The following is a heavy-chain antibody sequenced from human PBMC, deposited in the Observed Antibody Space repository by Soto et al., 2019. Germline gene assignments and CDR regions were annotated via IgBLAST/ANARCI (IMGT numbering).Heavy chain of an antibody. CDR1: GGSISSYY. CDR2: IYASGSA. V-gene: IGHV4-4*07. D-gene: IGHD5-12*01. J-gene: IGHJ5*01. CDR3: ARGGFSGHDS. Sequence: QVQLQESGPGLVKPSETLSLTCTVSGGSISSYYWSWIRQPAGKGLEWIGRIYASGSANYNPSLKSRVTMSVDTYKSQFSLQLSSVTAADTAVYYCARGGFSGHDSWGQGTLVTVSS.